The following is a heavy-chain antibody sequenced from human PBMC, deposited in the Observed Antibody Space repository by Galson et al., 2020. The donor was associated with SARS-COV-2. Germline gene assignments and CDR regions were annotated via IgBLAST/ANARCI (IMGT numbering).Heavy chain of an antibody. CDR1: GYSVTGGYH. CDR3: TRALPEWEPRS. V-gene: IGHV4-38-2*02. Sequence: ASETLSLTCSVSGYSVTGGYHWGWVRQPPGKGLEWIGSIYHRGDTYYNPSLKSRVTISMDTSKNQFSLKLTSVTAADTAVYYCTRALPEWEPRSWGQGTLVIVSS. CDR2: IYHRGDT. J-gene: IGHJ4*02. D-gene: IGHD1-26*01.